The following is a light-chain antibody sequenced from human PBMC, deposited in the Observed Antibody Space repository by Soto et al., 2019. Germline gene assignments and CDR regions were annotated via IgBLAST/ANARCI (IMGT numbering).Light chain of an antibody. CDR2: GAS. CDR1: QIVSSTY. Sequence: EIVLTQSPCTLSLSPGERSTLSCMSIQIVSSTYLAWFQQKPGQAPRLLIYGASTRATGIPDRFSGSGSETDFTLTISGLEPEDFALYYCQQYGVTPPNTFGGGTKVDIK. J-gene: IGKJ4*01. CDR3: QQYGVTPPNT. V-gene: IGKV3-20*01.